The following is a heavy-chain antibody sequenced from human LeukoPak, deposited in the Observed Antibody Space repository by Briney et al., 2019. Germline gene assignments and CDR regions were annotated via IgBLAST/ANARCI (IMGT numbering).Heavy chain of an antibody. CDR2: ISYDETNK. Sequence: PGGSLRLSCAASGFTFSSYGIHWVRQAPGKGLEWVAAISYDETNKRYADSVKGRFTISRDNSKDTLYLQMNSLRAEDTAVYYCAKDSSTSNYCSGLDVWGQGTTVTVSS. CDR1: GFTFSSYG. V-gene: IGHV3-30*18. CDR3: AKDSSTSNYCSGLDV. J-gene: IGHJ6*02. D-gene: IGHD6-13*01.